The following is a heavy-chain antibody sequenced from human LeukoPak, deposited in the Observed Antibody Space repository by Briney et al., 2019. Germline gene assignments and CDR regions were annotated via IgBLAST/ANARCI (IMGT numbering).Heavy chain of an antibody. J-gene: IGHJ6*03. CDR1: GYSFTSYW. CDR2: IYPGDSDT. V-gene: IGHV5-51*01. CDR3: ARHKVGANPADIYYYYYYMDV. Sequence: GESLKISCKGSGYSFTSYWIGWVRQMPGKGLEWMGIIYPGDSDTRYSPSFQGQVTISADKSISTAYLQWSSLKASDTAMYYCARHKVGANPADIYYYYYYMDVWGKGTTVTVSS. D-gene: IGHD1-26*01.